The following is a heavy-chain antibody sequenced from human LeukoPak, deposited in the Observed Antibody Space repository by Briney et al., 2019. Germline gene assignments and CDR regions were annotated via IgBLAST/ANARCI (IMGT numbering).Heavy chain of an antibody. Sequence: GASVKVSCKASGYTVTSYGFSWVRQAPGQGLEWMGIINPSGGSTSYAQKFQGRVTMTRDTSTSTVYMELSSLRSEDTAVYYCGRRYYFDYWGQGTLVTVSS. CDR2: INPSGGST. V-gene: IGHV1-46*01. CDR3: GRRYYFDY. CDR1: GYTVTSYG. J-gene: IGHJ4*02.